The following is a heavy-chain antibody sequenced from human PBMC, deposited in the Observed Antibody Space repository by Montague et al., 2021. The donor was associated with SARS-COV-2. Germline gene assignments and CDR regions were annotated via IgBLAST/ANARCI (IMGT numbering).Heavy chain of an antibody. V-gene: IGHV3-13*01. D-gene: IGHD3-3*01. CDR3: ARAHANSVYHFWSGSVTSTSLDV. Sequence: SLRLSCAASGFTFSSHDMHWVRQSPGKGLQWVSAIGTAGDTYYEGSVEGRFTISREDAKSSLSLQVTSLTAGDTAVYYCARAHANSVYHFWSGSVTSTSLDVGGKGTAVTVSS. J-gene: IGHJ6*04. CDR1: GFTFSSHD. CDR2: IGTAGDT.